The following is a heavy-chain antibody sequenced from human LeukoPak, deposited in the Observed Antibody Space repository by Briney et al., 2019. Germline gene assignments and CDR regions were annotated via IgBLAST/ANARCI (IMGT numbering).Heavy chain of an antibody. Sequence: ASVKVSCKASGGTFNRYGITWVRQAPGQGLEWMRRIIPILNITNYAQKFQGRVTITADKPTSTAYTELSSLRSEDTAVYYCARDSSGSSPNFDYWGQGTLVTVSS. CDR3: ARDSSGSSPNFDY. CDR1: GGTFNRYG. D-gene: IGHD1-26*01. V-gene: IGHV1-69*04. J-gene: IGHJ4*02. CDR2: IIPILNIT.